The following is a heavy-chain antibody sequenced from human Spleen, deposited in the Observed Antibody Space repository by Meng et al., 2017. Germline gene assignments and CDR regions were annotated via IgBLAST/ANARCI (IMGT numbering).Heavy chain of an antibody. V-gene: IGHV4-61*03. Sequence: GRLQDAGTGLVTPSWSLSLTCMVSGGSVSSGSYYWSWIRQPPGKGLEWIGYIYYSGSTNYNPSLKSRVTISVDTSQNNLSLKLSSVTAADSAVYYCARGPTTMAHDFDYWGQGTLVTVSS. D-gene: IGHD4-11*01. CDR3: ARGPTTMAHDFDY. CDR1: GGSVSSGSYY. J-gene: IGHJ4*02. CDR2: IYYSGST.